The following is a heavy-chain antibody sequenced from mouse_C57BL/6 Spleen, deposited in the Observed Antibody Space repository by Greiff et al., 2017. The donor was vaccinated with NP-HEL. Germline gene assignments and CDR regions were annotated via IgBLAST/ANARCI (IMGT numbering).Heavy chain of an antibody. Sequence: EVKLVESGPGLVKPSQSLSLTCSVTGYSITSGYYWNWIRQFPGNKLEWMGYISYDGSNNYNPSLKNRISITRDPSKNQFFLKLNSVTTEDAATYYCASDGYYNAMDYWGQGTSVTVSS. D-gene: IGHD2-2*01. CDR2: ISYDGSN. CDR3: ASDGYYNAMDY. J-gene: IGHJ4*01. V-gene: IGHV3-6*01. CDR1: GYSITSGYY.